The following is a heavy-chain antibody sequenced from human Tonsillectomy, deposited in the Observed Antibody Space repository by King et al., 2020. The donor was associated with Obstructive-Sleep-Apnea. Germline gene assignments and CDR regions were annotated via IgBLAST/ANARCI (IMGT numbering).Heavy chain of an antibody. J-gene: IGHJ4*02. Sequence: QLQESGPGLVKPSATLSLTCTVSGYSVSAAYHWGWIRQPPGKGLEWIGGIYQSGGTYYNSSLKSRVTMSLDTSKNQFSLKLTSVTAADTAVYYCASHFGYCSGGSCYSWDSWGQGTLVTVSS. D-gene: IGHD2-15*01. CDR2: IYQSGGT. CDR3: ASHFGYCSGGSCYSWDS. V-gene: IGHV4-38-2*02. CDR1: GYSVSAAYH.